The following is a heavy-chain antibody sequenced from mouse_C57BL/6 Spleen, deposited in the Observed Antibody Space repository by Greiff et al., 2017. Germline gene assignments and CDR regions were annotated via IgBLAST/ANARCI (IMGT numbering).Heavy chain of an antibody. CDR2: IYPGDGDT. Sequence: LMESGPELVKPGASVKISCKASGYAFSSSWMNWVKQRPGKGLEWIGRIYPGDGDTNYNGKFKGKATLTADKSSSTAYMQLSSLTSEDSAVYFCARFYGSFYYFDYWGQGTTLTVSS. D-gene: IGHD1-1*01. CDR3: ARFYGSFYYFDY. CDR1: GYAFSSSW. J-gene: IGHJ2*01. V-gene: IGHV1-82*01.